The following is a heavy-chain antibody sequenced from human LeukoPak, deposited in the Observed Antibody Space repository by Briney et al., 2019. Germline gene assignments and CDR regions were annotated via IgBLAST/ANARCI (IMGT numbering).Heavy chain of an antibody. D-gene: IGHD3-22*01. V-gene: IGHV4-4*07. CDR1: GVSITSYD. J-gene: IGHJ5*02. CDR2: IHSSGST. CDR3: ARGKYYYDSSGYIRFDP. Sequence: MPSETLSLTCTGFGVSITSYDWSWIRLPAGKGLEWIGRIHSSGSTHYNPSLKSRVTMSVDTSKNQFSLKLSSATAADTAVYYCARGKYYYDSSGYIRFDPWGQGTLVTVSS.